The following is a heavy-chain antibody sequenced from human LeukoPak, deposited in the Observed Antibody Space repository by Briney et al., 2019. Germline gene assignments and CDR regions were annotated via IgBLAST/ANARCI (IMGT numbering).Heavy chain of an antibody. Sequence: PGGSLRLSCAASGFTFSTYWMHSVRQAPGKGLVWGSRINIDGSSTAYADSVKGRFTISRDNAKNTLHLQMNSLRAEDTAVYYCARETDTSGSLHFDYWGQGTLVTVSS. CDR2: INIDGSST. V-gene: IGHV3-74*01. D-gene: IGHD3-10*01. CDR3: ARETDTSGSLHFDY. CDR1: GFTFSTYW. J-gene: IGHJ4*02.